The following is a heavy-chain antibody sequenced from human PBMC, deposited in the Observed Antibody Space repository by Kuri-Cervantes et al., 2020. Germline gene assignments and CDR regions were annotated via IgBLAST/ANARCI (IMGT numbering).Heavy chain of an antibody. CDR2: INHSGST. V-gene: IGHV4-34*01. J-gene: IGHJ4*02. Sequence: SETLSLTCAVYGGSFSGYYWSWIRQPPGKGLEWIGEINHSGSTNYNPSLKSRVTISVDTSKNQFSLKLSSVTAADTAVYYCARVGNDSSGYPLDYWGQGTLVTVSS. CDR1: GGSFSGYY. D-gene: IGHD3-22*01. CDR3: ARVGNDSSGYPLDY.